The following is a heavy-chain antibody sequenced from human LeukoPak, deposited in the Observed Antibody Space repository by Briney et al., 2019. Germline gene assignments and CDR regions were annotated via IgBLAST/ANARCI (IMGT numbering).Heavy chain of an antibody. J-gene: IGHJ4*02. CDR2: IIPILGIA. CDR3: ARDRCSGGSCYSSAY. V-gene: IGHV1-69*04. CDR1: GYTFTSYA. D-gene: IGHD2-15*01. Sequence: ASVKVSCKASGYTFTSYAISWVRQAPGQGLEWMGRIIPILGIANYAQKFQGRVTVTADKSTSTAYMELSSLRSEDTAVYYCARDRCSGGSCYSSAYWGQGTLVTVSS.